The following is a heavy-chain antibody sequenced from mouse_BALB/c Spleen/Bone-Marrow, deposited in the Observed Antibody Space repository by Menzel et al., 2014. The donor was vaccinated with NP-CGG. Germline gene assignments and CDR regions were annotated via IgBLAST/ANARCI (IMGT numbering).Heavy chain of an antibody. CDR1: GFDFSRYW. V-gene: IGHV4-2*02. J-gene: IGHJ2*01. CDR2: INPGSSTI. CDR3: ALLASCGFFAY. Sequence: EVHLVESGGGLVQPGGSLILSCAASGFDFSRYWMSWARQAPGKGQEWIGEINPGSSTINYTPSLKDKFIISRDNAKKTLYLQMSKVRSEDTALYYCALLASCGFFAYWGQGTTLTVSS. D-gene: IGHD1-2*01.